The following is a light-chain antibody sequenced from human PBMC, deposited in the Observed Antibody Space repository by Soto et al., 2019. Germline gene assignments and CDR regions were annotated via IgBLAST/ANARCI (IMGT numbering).Light chain of an antibody. J-gene: IGKJ1*01. V-gene: IGKV4-1*01. CDR2: WTS. CDR3: QQYYSNQWT. CDR1: QNVLYSSNNKNY. Sequence: DIVMTQSPDSLAVSLGERATINCKSSQNVLYSSNNKNYLAWYQQKPGQPPKLLIYWTSTRESGVPDRFSGSGSGTDFTLTISSLQAEDVAVYYCQQYYSNQWTFGQGTKVEIK.